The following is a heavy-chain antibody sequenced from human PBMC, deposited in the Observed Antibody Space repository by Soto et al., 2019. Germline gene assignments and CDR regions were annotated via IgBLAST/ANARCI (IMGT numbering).Heavy chain of an antibody. CDR3: ARLHLNNNWFDP. V-gene: IGHV4-59*08. CDR2: IYYSGST. Sequence: SETLSLTCTVSGGSISSYYWSWIRQPPGKGLEWIGYIYYSGSTNYNPSLKSRVTISVDTSKNQFSLKLSSVTAADTAVYYCARLHLNNNWFDPWGQGTLVTLSS. D-gene: IGHD3-3*02. J-gene: IGHJ5*02. CDR1: GGSISSYY.